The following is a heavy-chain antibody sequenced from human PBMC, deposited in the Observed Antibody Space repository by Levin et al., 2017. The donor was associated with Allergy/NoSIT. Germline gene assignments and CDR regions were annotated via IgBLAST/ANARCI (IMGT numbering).Heavy chain of an antibody. CDR3: ARDIRSGRVRWFDP. Sequence: TSETLSLTCTVSGGSISSGGYYWSWIRQHPGKGLEWIGYIYYSGSTYYNPSLKSRVTISVDTSKNQFSLKLSSVTAADTAVYYCARDIRSGRVRWFDPWGQGTLVTVSS. V-gene: IGHV4-31*03. CDR1: GGSISSGGYY. D-gene: IGHD3-10*01. J-gene: IGHJ5*02. CDR2: IYYSGST.